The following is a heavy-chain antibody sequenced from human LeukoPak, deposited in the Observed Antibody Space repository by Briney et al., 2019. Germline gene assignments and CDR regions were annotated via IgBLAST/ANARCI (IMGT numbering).Heavy chain of an antibody. V-gene: IGHV1-69*05. CDR3: ASDQCRSTSCYRDPRLGAFDI. CDR1: GGTFSSYA. D-gene: IGHD2-2*02. Sequence: ASVKVSCKASGGTFSSYAISWVRQAPGQGLEWMGGIIPIFGTANYAQKFQGGVTITTDESTSTAYMELSSLRSEDTAVYYCASDQCRSTSCYRDPRLGAFDIWGQGTMVTVSS. J-gene: IGHJ3*02. CDR2: IIPIFGTA.